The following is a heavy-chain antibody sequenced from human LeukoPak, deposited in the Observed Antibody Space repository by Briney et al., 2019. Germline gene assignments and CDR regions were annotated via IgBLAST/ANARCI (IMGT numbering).Heavy chain of an antibody. J-gene: IGHJ5*02. V-gene: IGHV4-39*01. CDR2: IYYSGST. CDR1: GGSISSSSYY. Sequence: PSETLSLTCTVSGGSISSSSYYWGWIRQPPVKGLEWIGNIYYSGSTYYKPSLKSRLTISVDTSKNQFSLKLSSVTATDTAVYYCASLVPPGWFDPWGQGTLVTVSS. CDR3: ASLVPPGWFDP. D-gene: IGHD1-14*01.